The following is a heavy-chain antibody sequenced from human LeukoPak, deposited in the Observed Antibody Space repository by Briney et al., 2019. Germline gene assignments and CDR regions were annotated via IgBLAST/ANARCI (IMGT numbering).Heavy chain of an antibody. J-gene: IGHJ4*02. Sequence: ASVKVSCKSSGYTFTDYYMHWVRQAPGQGLEWMGWINPNSGGTNYAQKLQGRVTMTTDTSTSTAYMELRSLRSDDTAVYYCARAHPEYYDSSGYNPLDFWGQGTLVTVSS. V-gene: IGHV1-2*02. CDR2: INPNSGGT. CDR1: GYTFTDYY. CDR3: ARAHPEYYDSSGYNPLDF. D-gene: IGHD3-22*01.